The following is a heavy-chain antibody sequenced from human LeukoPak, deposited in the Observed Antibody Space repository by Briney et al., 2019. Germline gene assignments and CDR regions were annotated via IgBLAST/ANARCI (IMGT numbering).Heavy chain of an antibody. J-gene: IGHJ5*02. CDR2: IYSGDST. CDR1: GFTVWNNY. CDR3: AKAHPPPLYFDGPGWFDP. Sequence: PEGSLRLSCAASGFTVWNNYMTWVRLAPGKGLEWVSIIYSGDSTSYADSVKGRFTISRDNSKNTLYLQMNSLRAEDTAVYYCAKAHPPPLYFDGPGWFDPWGQGTLVTVSS. V-gene: IGHV3-53*01. D-gene: IGHD3-9*01.